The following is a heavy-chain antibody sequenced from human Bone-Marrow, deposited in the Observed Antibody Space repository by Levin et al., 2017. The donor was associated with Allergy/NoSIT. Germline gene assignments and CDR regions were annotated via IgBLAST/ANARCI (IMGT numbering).Heavy chain of an antibody. Sequence: ASVKVSCKASGYTFTSYAMHWVRQAPGQRLEWMGWINAGNGNTKYSQKFQGRVTITRDTSASTAYMELSSLRSEDTAVYYCARAGGASTLYYYYYYMDVWGKGTTVTVSS. CDR1: GYTFTSYA. D-gene: IGHD1-26*01. CDR2: INAGNGNT. CDR3: ARAGGASTLYYYYYYMDV. V-gene: IGHV1-3*01. J-gene: IGHJ6*03.